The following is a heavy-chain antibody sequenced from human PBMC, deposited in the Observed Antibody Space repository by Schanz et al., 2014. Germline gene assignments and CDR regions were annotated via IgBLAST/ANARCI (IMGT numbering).Heavy chain of an antibody. CDR3: ARETTIITGGAFDV. CDR2: ISVYHGHT. CDR1: GYSFTDYA. D-gene: IGHD3-9*01. Sequence: QVQLVQSGVEVKRPGASVRVSCKASGYSFTDYAIHWVRQAPGQGLEWMGWISVYHGHTNYAEKVHGRVTMTTDTSTSTAYMELRGLRSDDTAVYYCARETTIITGGAFDVWGQGTMVTVSS. V-gene: IGHV1-18*01. J-gene: IGHJ3*01.